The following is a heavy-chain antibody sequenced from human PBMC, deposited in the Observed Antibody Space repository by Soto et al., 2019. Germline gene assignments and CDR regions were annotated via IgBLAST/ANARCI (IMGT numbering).Heavy chain of an antibody. Sequence: ASVKVSCKASGYTFTSYAVHWVRQAPGQRLEWMGWINAGNGNTKYSQKFQGRVTITRDTSASTAYMELSSLRSEDTAVYYCARDECYCSGGSCYNGDAWGCFYYYYYGMDVWGQGTTVTVSS. D-gene: IGHD2-15*01. CDR1: GYTFTSYA. V-gene: IGHV1-3*01. J-gene: IGHJ6*02. CDR2: INAGNGNT. CDR3: ARDECYCSGGSCYNGDAWGCFYYYYYGMDV.